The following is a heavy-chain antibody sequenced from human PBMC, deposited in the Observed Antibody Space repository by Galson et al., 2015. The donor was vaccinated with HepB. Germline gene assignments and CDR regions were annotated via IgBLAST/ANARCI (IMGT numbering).Heavy chain of an antibody. CDR3: AREGYDSSGYYRVWTDSPQTV. CDR1: GFTFSTYW. Sequence: SLRLSCAASGFTFSTYWMSWVRQAPGKGLEWVANIKQDGSEKYYVDSVKGRFTISRDNAKNSLYLQMNSLRAEDTAVYYCAREGYDSSGYYRVWTDSPQTVWGQEPWSPSPQ. CDR2: IKQDGSEK. J-gene: IGHJ4*01. V-gene: IGHV3-7*03. D-gene: IGHD3-22*01.